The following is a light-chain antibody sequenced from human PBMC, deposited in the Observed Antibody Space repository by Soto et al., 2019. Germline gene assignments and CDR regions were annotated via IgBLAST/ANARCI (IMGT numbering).Light chain of an antibody. CDR1: SSNIGNNY. CDR2: DNN. J-gene: IGLJ2*01. V-gene: IGLV1-51*01. Sequence: QSVLTQPPSVSAAPGQTVTISCSGSSSNIGNNYVSWYQHLPGTAPKLLIYDNNKRPSGIPDRFSGSKSGTSATLGITGLQTGDEAYYYCGTWDSSLSAGVFGGGTKVTVL. CDR3: GTWDSSLSAGV.